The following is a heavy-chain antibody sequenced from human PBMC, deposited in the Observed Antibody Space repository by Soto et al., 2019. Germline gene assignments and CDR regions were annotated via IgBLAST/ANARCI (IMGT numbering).Heavy chain of an antibody. D-gene: IGHD2-2*01. Sequence: PSETLSLTCAVYGGSFSGYYWSWIRQPPGKGLEWIGEINHSGSTNYNPSLKSRVTISVDTSKNQFSLKLSSVTAADTAVYYCARFVVVVPAASFPYYYYGMDVWGQGTTVTAP. CDR2: INHSGST. J-gene: IGHJ6*02. CDR3: ARFVVVVPAASFPYYYYGMDV. V-gene: IGHV4-34*01. CDR1: GGSFSGYY.